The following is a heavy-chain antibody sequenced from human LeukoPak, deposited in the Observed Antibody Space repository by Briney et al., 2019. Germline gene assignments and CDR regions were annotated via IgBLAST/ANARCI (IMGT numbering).Heavy chain of an antibody. J-gene: IGHJ4*02. Sequence: GGSLRLSCAASGFTFTSYAMHWVRQAPGKGLEWLAVISYDGSNKYYADSVKGRFTISRDNSKNTLSLQMNSLRAEDTAVYYCARDSYYDSSGHFDYWGQGTLVTVSS. CDR1: GFTFTSYA. CDR2: ISYDGSNK. CDR3: ARDSYYDSSGHFDY. D-gene: IGHD3-22*01. V-gene: IGHV3-30-3*01.